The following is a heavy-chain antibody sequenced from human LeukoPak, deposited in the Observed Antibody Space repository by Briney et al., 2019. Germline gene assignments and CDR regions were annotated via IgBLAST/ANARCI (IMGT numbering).Heavy chain of an antibody. J-gene: IGHJ5*02. CDR2: IYYSGST. CDR1: GGSISSSGYY. D-gene: IGHD1-26*01. V-gene: IGHV4-39*01. Sequence: PSETLSLTCTVSGGSISSSGYYWGWLRQPPGKGREWIASIYYSGSTYYNPSLKSRVTISVDTSKNQLSLKLTSLTAADTAVYYCARHEYSGSYYGLSWFDPWGQGTLVTVSS. CDR3: ARHEYSGSYYGLSWFDP.